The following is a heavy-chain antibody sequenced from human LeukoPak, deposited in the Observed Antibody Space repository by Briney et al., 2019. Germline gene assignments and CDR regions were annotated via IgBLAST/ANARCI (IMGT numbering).Heavy chain of an antibody. V-gene: IGHV3-23*01. D-gene: IGHD2-2*01. CDR2: ISGSGGNT. Sequence: GGSLRLSCTASGFTFSSYAMSWVRQAPEKGLEWVSVISGSGGNTYYADSVKGRFTISRDNSENTLYLQMNSLRADDTAVYFCVKGASIVVVPAAFDYWGQGTLVTVSS. CDR1: GFTFSSYA. J-gene: IGHJ4*02. CDR3: VKGASIVVVPAAFDY.